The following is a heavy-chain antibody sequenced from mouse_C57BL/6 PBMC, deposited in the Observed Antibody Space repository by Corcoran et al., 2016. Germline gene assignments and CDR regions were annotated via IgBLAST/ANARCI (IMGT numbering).Heavy chain of an antibody. Sequence: QIQLVQSGPELKKPGETVKISCKASGYTFTTYGMSWVKQAPGKGLKWMGWINTYSGVPTYADDFKGRFAFSLETSASTAYLQINNLKNEDTATYFCAILLRYFDYWGQGTTLTVSS. D-gene: IGHD1-1*01. V-gene: IGHV9-3*01. CDR2: INTYSGVP. J-gene: IGHJ2*01. CDR1: GYTFTTYG. CDR3: AILLRYFDY.